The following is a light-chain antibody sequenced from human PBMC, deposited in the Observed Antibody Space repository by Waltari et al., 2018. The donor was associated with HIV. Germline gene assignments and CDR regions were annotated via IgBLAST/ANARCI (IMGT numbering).Light chain of an antibody. J-gene: IGKJ3*01. Sequence: ELVTPQSPATLYVSPGARPTLPCSASQSVSSDLVVYQKEPGQAPTHLIYGASNRATGIPARFSGSGSGTEFTLTISSLQSEDFAVYYCQQYNNWRVTFGPGTKVDIK. CDR3: QQYNNWRVT. CDR1: QSVSSD. V-gene: IGKV3-15*01. CDR2: GAS.